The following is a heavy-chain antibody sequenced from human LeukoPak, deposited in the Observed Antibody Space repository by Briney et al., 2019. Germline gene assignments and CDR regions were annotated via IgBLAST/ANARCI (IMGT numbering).Heavy chain of an antibody. CDR1: GFTFDDYA. CDR2: ISWNSGSI. CDR3: ASPAGSMVRGAYEDYYYYYMDV. D-gene: IGHD3-10*01. V-gene: IGHV3-9*01. J-gene: IGHJ6*03. Sequence: PGGSLRLSCAASGFTFDDYAMHWVRQAPGKGLEWVSGISWNSGSIGYADSVKGRFTISRDNAKNTLYLQMNSLRAEDTAVYYCASPAGSMVRGAYEDYYYYYMDVWGKGTTVTVSS.